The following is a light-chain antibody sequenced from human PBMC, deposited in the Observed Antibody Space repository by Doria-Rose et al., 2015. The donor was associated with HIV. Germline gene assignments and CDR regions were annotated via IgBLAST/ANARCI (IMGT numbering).Light chain of an antibody. Sequence: EIVMTQSPDTLSLSPGERATLSCRASQSFSSTYLAWYQQKPGQAPSLLIYDGSTRATGIPDRFSASGSGTDSTLTINRLEPEDFALYYCHQYGTSWTFGQGTKVEI. CDR1: QSFSSTY. J-gene: IGKJ1*01. CDR3: HQYGTSWT. V-gene: IGKV3-20*01. CDR2: DGS.